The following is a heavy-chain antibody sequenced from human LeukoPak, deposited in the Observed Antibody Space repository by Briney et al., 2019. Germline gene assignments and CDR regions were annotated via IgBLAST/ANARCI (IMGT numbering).Heavy chain of an antibody. D-gene: IGHD3/OR15-3a*01. J-gene: IGHJ5*02. CDR3: ARGMIFGPGSWWFDP. CDR1: GGSFSGYY. V-gene: IGHV4-34*01. Sequence: SETLSLTCAVYGGSFSGYYWRWIRQPPGKGLEWIGEINHSGSTNYNASLKSRFTIPVDTSKNQFSLKLSSVTAADTAVYYCARGMIFGPGSWWFDPWGQGTLVTVSS. CDR2: INHSGST.